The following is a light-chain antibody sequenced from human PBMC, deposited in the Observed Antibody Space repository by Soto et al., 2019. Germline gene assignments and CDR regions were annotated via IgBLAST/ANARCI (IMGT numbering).Light chain of an antibody. Sequence: DIQMTQSPSTLSASVGDRVTITCRASQSISTWLAWYQQKPGTAPKLLIYGASTLESGVPSRFSGSGSGTDFTLTINSLQPDDFATYYCQQYTSYSGTFGPGTKVDIK. J-gene: IGKJ3*01. CDR1: QSISTW. CDR2: GAS. V-gene: IGKV1-5*03. CDR3: QQYTSYSGT.